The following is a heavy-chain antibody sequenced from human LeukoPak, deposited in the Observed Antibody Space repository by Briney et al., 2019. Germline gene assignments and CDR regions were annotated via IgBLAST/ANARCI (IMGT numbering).Heavy chain of an antibody. CDR2: ISTSSSSI. D-gene: IGHD1-26*01. CDR1: GFTFSSYA. CDR3: ARDRVGATAGRYYYGMDL. Sequence: PGGSLRLSCAASGFTFSSYAMSWVRQAPGKGLEWVSYISTSSSSIYYADSVKGRFTLSRENAKNSLYLQMNSLRDEDTAVYFCARDRVGATAGRYYYGMDLWGQGTTVSVSS. J-gene: IGHJ6*02. V-gene: IGHV3-48*02.